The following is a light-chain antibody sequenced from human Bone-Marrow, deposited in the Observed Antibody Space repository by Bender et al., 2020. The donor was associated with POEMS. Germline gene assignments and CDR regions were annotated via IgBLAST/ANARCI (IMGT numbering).Light chain of an antibody. J-gene: IGLJ2*01. CDR1: SSDVGSYHR. CDR2: EVT. V-gene: IGLV2-18*02. CDR3: SSHTSSNIL. Sequence: QSALAQPPSVSGSLGQSVIISCTGTSSDVGSYHRVSWFQQSPGTGPKLIFYEVTKRPSGVPDRFSGSKSGSTASLTISGLQAEDEAHYYCSSHTSSNILFGGGTMLTVL.